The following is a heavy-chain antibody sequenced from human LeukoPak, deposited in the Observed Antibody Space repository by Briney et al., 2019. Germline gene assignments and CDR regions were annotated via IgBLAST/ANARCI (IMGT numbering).Heavy chain of an antibody. Sequence: GGSLRLSCAASGFDFSFHNMNWVRQAPGKGLEWVSYISTTGSSIYYADSVKGRFTISRDNVKNLLYLQMNSLRAEDTAVYYCARVQRGIAVALDYWGQGTLATVSS. V-gene: IGHV3-48*03. CDR2: ISTTGSSI. CDR1: GFDFSFHN. J-gene: IGHJ4*02. CDR3: ARVQRGIAVALDY. D-gene: IGHD6-19*01.